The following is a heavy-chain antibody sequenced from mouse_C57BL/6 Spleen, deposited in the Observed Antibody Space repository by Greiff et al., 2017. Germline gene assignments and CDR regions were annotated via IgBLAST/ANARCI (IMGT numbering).Heavy chain of an antibody. V-gene: IGHV1-15*01. CDR1: GYTFTDYE. CDR2: IDPETGGT. CDR3: TRSRDYDYDG. D-gene: IGHD2-4*01. Sequence: VQLQQSGAELVRPGASVTLSCKASGYTFTDYEMHWVKQTPVHGLEWIGAIDPETGGTAYNQKFKGKAILTADKSSSTAYMELRSLTSEDSAVYYCTRSRDYDYDGWGQGTLVTVSA. J-gene: IGHJ3*01.